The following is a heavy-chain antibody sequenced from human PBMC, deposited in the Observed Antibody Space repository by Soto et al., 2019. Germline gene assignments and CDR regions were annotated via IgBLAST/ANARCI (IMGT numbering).Heavy chain of an antibody. V-gene: IGHV5-10-1*01. CDR1: GYSFTSYW. J-gene: IGHJ6*02. D-gene: IGHD2-2*01. Sequence: GESLKISCKGSGYSFTSYWISWVRQMPGKGLEWMGRIDPSDSYTNYSPSFQGHVTISADKSISTAYLQWSSLKASDTAMYYCARQNDIVVVPAAMLDYYGMDFPGQATTVTVSS. CDR2: IDPSDSYT. CDR3: ARQNDIVVVPAAMLDYYGMDF.